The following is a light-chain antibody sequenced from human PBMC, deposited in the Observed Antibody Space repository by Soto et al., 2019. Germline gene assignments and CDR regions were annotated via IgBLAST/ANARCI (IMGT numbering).Light chain of an antibody. V-gene: IGKV1-27*01. CDR3: QNYQSAPWT. CDR2: ATS. Sequence: DIQMTQSPSSLSASAGDRVTITCRASQDISKFLAWYQQKPGKVPRLLIYATSTLDSGVPSRFSGSGTGTDFTLTISSLQPEHVANYYCQNYQSAPWTFGQGTKVETK. J-gene: IGKJ1*01. CDR1: QDISKF.